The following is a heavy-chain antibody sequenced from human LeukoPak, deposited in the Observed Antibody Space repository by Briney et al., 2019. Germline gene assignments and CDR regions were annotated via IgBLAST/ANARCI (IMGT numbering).Heavy chain of an antibody. CDR3: AGKDEYSSSSFDY. V-gene: IGHV3-21*01. CDR1: GFTFSIYS. D-gene: IGHD6-6*01. CDR2: ISSSSSYI. J-gene: IGHJ4*02. Sequence: GVSLRLSCAASGFTFSIYSMNWVRQAPGNWLEWVSSISSSSSYIYYADSVKGRFTISRDNAKNSLYLQMNSLRAEDTAVYYCAGKDEYSSSSFDYWGQGTLVTVSS.